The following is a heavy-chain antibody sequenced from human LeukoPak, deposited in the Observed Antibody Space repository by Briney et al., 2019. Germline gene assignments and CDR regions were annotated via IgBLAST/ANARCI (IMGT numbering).Heavy chain of an antibody. CDR1: GGTFSSYA. J-gene: IGHJ5*02. D-gene: IGHD1-7*01. CDR2: IIPIFGTA. Sequence: SVKVSCKASGGTFSSYAISWVRQAPGQGLEWMGGIIPIFGTANYAQKFQGRVTITADESTSTAYMELSSLRSEDTAVYYCAREGGTNLDWFDPWGQGTLVTVSS. V-gene: IGHV1-69*13. CDR3: AREGGTNLDWFDP.